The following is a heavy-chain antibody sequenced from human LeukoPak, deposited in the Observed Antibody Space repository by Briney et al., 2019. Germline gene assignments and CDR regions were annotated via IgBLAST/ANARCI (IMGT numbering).Heavy chain of an antibody. D-gene: IGHD3-16*01. V-gene: IGHV1-69*13. Sequence: HRASVKVSCTASGDTFSRYAISWVRQAPGQGLEWMGGIIPVLSTANYAQKFQDRVTITADESTSTTYMELSSLKSEDTAVYYCATTGGDIYYYYMDVWGKGTTVTISS. J-gene: IGHJ6*03. CDR3: ATTGGDIYYYYMDV. CDR2: IIPVLSTA. CDR1: GDTFSRYA.